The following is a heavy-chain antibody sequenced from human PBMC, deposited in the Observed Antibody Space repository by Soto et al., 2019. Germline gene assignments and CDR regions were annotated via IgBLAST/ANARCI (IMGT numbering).Heavy chain of an antibody. CDR2: INPNSGGT. Sequence: QVQLVQSGAEAKKPGASVKVSCKASGYTFIAYHIHWLRQAPGQGLEWMGWINPNSGGTNYAQQLQDRVTMTRDTCISTAYMALRRLTAGDTAMYYFAKNHGCGWYENFDYWGQRTLVTVSP. J-gene: IGHJ4*02. CDR1: GYTFIAYH. CDR3: AKNHGCGWYENFDY. D-gene: IGHD6-19*01. V-gene: IGHV1-2*02.